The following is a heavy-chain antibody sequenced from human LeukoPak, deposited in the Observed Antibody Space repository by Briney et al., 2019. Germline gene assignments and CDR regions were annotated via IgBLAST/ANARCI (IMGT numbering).Heavy chain of an antibody. CDR3: AKDAYDSSGYTYYYYYMDV. V-gene: IGHV3-30*02. CDR1: GFTFSSYG. D-gene: IGHD3-22*01. CDR2: IRYDGSNK. Sequence: PGGSLRLSCAASGFTFSSYGMHWVRQAPGKGLEWVAFIRYDGSNKYYADSVKGRFTISRDNSKNTLYLQMNSLRAEDTAVYYCAKDAYDSSGYTYYYYYMDVWGKGTTVTVSS. J-gene: IGHJ6*03.